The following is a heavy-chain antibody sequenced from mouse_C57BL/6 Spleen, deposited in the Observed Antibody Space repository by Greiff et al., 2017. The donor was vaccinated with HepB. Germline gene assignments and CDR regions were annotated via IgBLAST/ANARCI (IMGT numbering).Heavy chain of an antibody. CDR2: IYPGDGDT. D-gene: IGHD1-1*01. J-gene: IGHJ2*01. CDR1: GYAFSSYW. Sequence: QVQLKHSGAELVKPGASVKISCKASGYAFSSYWMNWVKQRPGKGLEWIGQIYPGDGDTNYNGKFKGKATLTADKSSSTAYMQLSSLTSEDSAVYFCAKEGHYYGSSYGDYWGQGTTLTVSS. V-gene: IGHV1-80*01. CDR3: AKEGHYYGSSYGDY.